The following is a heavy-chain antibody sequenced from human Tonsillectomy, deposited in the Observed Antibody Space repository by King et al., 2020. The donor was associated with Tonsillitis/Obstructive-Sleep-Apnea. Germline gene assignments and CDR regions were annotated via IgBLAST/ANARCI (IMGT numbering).Heavy chain of an antibody. CDR1: GFTFSSYA. D-gene: IGHD6-13*01. V-gene: IGHV3-30*04. CDR3: AGDRDIAAPGNYYYYYMDV. CDR2: ISYDGSNK. J-gene: IGHJ6*03. Sequence: VQLVESGGGVVQPGRSLRLSCAASGFTFSSYAVHWVRQAPGKGLEWVAVISYDGSNKYYADSVKGRLTISRDNSKNTLYLRMNSLSAEDTAVYYCAGDRDIAAPGNYYYYYMDVWGKGTTVTVSS.